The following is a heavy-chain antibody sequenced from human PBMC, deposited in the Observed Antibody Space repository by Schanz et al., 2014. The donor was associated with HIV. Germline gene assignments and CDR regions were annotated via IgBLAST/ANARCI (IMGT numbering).Heavy chain of an antibody. J-gene: IGHJ4*02. CDR1: GFNFNNYA. CDR3: AKPEYDSSGNSQSHFDY. D-gene: IGHD3-22*01. V-gene: IGHV3-23*04. Sequence: EVQLVESGGDLVQSGGSLRLSCAASGFNFNNYAMTWVRQAPGKGLEWVSSITESGGRTYYADSVNGRFTISRDNSKNTLYLQMTTLRTEDTAVYYCAKPEYDSSGNSQSHFDYWGQGTLVTVSS. CDR2: ITESGGRT.